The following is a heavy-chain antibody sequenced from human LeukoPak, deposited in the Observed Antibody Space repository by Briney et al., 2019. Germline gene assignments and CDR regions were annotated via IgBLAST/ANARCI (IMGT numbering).Heavy chain of an antibody. D-gene: IGHD1-26*01. J-gene: IGHJ4*02. Sequence: PGRSLRLSCAASGFTFDDYAMSWVRQAPGKGLEWVSAISGSGGSTYYADSVKGRFTISRDNSKNTLYLQMNSLRAEDTAVYYCARDLSGSYAYWGQGTLVTVSS. CDR2: ISGSGGST. CDR1: GFTFDDYA. CDR3: ARDLSGSYAY. V-gene: IGHV3-23*01.